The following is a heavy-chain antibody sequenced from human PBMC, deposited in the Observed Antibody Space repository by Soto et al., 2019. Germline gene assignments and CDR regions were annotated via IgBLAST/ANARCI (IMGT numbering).Heavy chain of an antibody. Sequence: QVQLVESGGGVVQPGRSLRLSCAASGFTFSSYGMHWIRQPPGKGLEWIGEINHSGSTNYNPSLKSRVTISVDTSKNQFSLKLSSVTAADTAVYYCARGRGYGDPYYFDYWGQGTLVTVSS. V-gene: IGHV4-34*01. CDR3: ARGRGYGDPYYFDY. D-gene: IGHD4-17*01. CDR1: GFTFSSYG. CDR2: INHSGST. J-gene: IGHJ4*02.